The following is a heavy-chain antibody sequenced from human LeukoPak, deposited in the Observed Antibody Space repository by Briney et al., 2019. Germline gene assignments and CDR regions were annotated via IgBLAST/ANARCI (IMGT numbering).Heavy chain of an antibody. D-gene: IGHD2-15*01. CDR1: GFTFSSYW. Sequence: GGSLRLSCAASGFTFSSYWMHWVRQAPGKGLVWVSRINTDGSSTSYADSVKGRFTISRDNAKNTLYLQMNSLRAEDTAVYYCAREDEGGPPVFDYWGQGTLVTVSS. J-gene: IGHJ4*02. CDR2: INTDGSST. CDR3: AREDEGGPPVFDY. V-gene: IGHV3-74*01.